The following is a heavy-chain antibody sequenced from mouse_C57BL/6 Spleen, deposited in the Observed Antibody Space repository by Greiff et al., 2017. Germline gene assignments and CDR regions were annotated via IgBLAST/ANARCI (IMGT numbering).Heavy chain of an antibody. V-gene: IGHV1-50*01. J-gene: IGHJ2*01. D-gene: IGHD1-1*01. CDR3: ARRLYYYGSSLDY. CDR2: IDPSDSYT. CDR1: GYTFTSYW. Sequence: VQLQQPGAELVKPGASVKLSCKASGYTFTSYWMQWVKQRPGQGLEWIGEIDPSDSYTNYNQKFKGKATLTVDTSSSTAYMQLSSLTSEDSAVYYCARRLYYYGSSLDYWGQGTTLTVSS.